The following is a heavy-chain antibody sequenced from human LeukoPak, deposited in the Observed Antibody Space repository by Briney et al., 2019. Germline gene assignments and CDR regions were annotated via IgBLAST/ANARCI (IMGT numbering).Heavy chain of an antibody. CDR3: AKSRQQWLVELDY. CDR1: GFTLSSHA. CDR2: ITGSGGST. V-gene: IGHV3-23*01. J-gene: IGHJ4*02. D-gene: IGHD6-19*01. Sequence: PGGSLRLSCAASGFTLSSHAMSWVRQAPGKGLEWVSGITGSGGSTYYADSVKGRFTISRDNSKNTLCLQMNSLRAEDTAVYYCAKSRQQWLVELDYWGQGALVTVSS.